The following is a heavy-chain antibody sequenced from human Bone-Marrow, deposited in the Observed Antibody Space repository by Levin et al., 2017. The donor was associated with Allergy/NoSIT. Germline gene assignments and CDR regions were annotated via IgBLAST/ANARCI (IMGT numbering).Heavy chain of an antibody. Sequence: GGSLRLSCAASGFTFSIYWMSWVRQAPGKGLEWVANIKQDGSEKYYVDSVKGRFTISRDNAKNSLYLQMNNLRAEDTAVYYCARDTVWGQGTTVTVSS. J-gene: IGHJ6*02. CDR1: GFTFSIYW. V-gene: IGHV3-7*01. CDR3: ARDTV. CDR2: IKQDGSEK.